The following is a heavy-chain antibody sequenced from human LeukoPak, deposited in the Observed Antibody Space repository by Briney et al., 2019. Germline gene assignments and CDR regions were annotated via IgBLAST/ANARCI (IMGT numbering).Heavy chain of an antibody. CDR1: GFTFSSYA. CDR3: STNVWFDA. CDR2: IESKADGGTT. Sequence: GGSLRLSCAASGFTFSSYAMSWVRQAPGKGLEWVGRIESKADGGTTDYAAPVKGRFTISRDDSKNTLYLQINSLKTEGTALYYCSTNVWFDAWGQGTLVTVSS. V-gene: IGHV3-15*04. J-gene: IGHJ5*02.